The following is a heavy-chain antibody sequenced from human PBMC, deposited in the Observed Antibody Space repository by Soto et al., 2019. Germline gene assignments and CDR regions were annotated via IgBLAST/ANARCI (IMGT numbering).Heavy chain of an antibody. CDR2: IYHSGST. CDR3: ARRPRGTYYYGSGSYYNWRQGNSGMDV. Sequence: QVQLQESGPGLVKPSGTLSLTCAVSGGSISSSNWWSWVRQPPGKGLEWIGEIYHSGSTNYNPSLKRRVTISVDKSKNQFSLKLSSVTAADTAVYYCARRPRGTYYYGSGSYYNWRQGNSGMDVWGQGTTVTVSS. V-gene: IGHV4-4*02. CDR1: GGSISSSNW. D-gene: IGHD3-10*01. J-gene: IGHJ6*02.